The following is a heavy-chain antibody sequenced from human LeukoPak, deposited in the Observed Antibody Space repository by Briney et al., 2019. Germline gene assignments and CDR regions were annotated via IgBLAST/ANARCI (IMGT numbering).Heavy chain of an antibody. J-gene: IGHJ4*02. Sequence: ASVKVSCKASGYTFTSYYMHWVRQPPARGLEWMGIINPSGGSTSYAHKLQGRVAMTRGKSTSTVHMELRSRRSEDAAVYYCGRAGIAVAGVRFDYCRQGTMVTVSS. V-gene: IGHV1-46*01. CDR2: INPSGGST. D-gene: IGHD6-19*01. CDR3: GRAGIAVAGVRFDY. CDR1: GYTFTSYY.